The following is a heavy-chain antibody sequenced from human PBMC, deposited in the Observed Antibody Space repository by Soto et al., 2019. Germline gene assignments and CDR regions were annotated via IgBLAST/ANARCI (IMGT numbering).Heavy chain of an antibody. J-gene: IGHJ4*02. D-gene: IGHD3-22*01. CDR1: LFSRRTRGMR. CDR2: SNWDNDN. Sequence: SGATLVNPPQPLTLPCTFSLFSRRTRGMRVSWIRQRPGKALEWLADSNWDNDNFYSTSLNTRLTISKDTSKNQVILTMTNMYPVDTATYNCARIGPDSSACHFDYWGQGTLVTVSS. V-gene: IGHV2-70*04. CDR3: ARIGPDSSACHFDY.